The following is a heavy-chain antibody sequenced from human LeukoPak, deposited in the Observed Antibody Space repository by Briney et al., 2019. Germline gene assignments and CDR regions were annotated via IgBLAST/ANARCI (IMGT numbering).Heavy chain of an antibody. CDR2: ISGSGGST. D-gene: IGHD3-22*01. CDR1: GFTFSSYA. V-gene: IGHV3-23*01. Sequence: PGGSLRLSCAASGFTFSSYAMSWVRQAPGKGLEWVSAISGSGGSTYYADSVKGLFTISRDNSKNTLYLQMNSLRAEDTAVYYCAKDPRDYDSSGYYLYYFDYWGQGTLVTVSS. J-gene: IGHJ4*02. CDR3: AKDPRDYDSSGYYLYYFDY.